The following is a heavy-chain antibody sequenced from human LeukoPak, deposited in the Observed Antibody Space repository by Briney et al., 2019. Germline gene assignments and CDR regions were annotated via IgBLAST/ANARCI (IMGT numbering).Heavy chain of an antibody. CDR1: GYTFTGYY. Sequence: ASVKVSCKASGYTFTGYYMHWVRQAPGQGLEWMGWINPNSGGTNYAQKFQGRVTMTRETSISTAYMELSRLRSDDTAVYYCARGRRADFGVVIMFVYWGQGTLVTVSS. J-gene: IGHJ4*02. D-gene: IGHD3-3*01. V-gene: IGHV1-2*02. CDR2: INPNSGGT. CDR3: ARGRRADFGVVIMFVY.